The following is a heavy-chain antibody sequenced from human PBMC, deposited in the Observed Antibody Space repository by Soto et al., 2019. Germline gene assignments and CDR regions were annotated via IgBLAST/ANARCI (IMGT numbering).Heavy chain of an antibody. Sequence: ASVKVSCKASGDTFTEYYIHWVRQDPGQGLEWMGTVNPSGGHTTYAQHFLGRVTMTRDTATSTLYMELTSLTSEDTAVYYCARGGHVVVVTAALDYWGQGTLVTVSS. J-gene: IGHJ4*02. V-gene: IGHV1-46*01. CDR1: GDTFTEYY. D-gene: IGHD2-21*02. CDR3: ARGGHVVVVTAALDY. CDR2: VNPSGGHT.